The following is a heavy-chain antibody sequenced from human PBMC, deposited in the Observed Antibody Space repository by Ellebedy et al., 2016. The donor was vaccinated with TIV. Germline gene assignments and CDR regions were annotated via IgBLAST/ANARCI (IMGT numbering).Heavy chain of an antibody. Sequence: GSLRLSXSVSGASITVDHWLSWVRQPPGKGLEWIGDISPGGITNNNPSLKSRVTISVDESKNQFSLKLSSVTAADTAVYFCARVSPDSGDYIFDLWGRGTLVTVSS. V-gene: IGHV4-4*01. CDR3: ARVSPDSGDYIFDL. CDR2: ISPGGIT. CDR1: GASITVDHW. D-gene: IGHD4-17*01. J-gene: IGHJ2*01.